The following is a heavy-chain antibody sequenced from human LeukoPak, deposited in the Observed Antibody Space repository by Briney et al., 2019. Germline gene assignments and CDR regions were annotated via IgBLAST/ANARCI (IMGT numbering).Heavy chain of an antibody. D-gene: IGHD3-22*01. Sequence: GGSLRLSCAASGFTFDYYWMHWVRQAPGKGLMWVPRINTDGSNTHYADSVKGRFTISRDNAKNTLYLQMNGLRVEDTAVYYCVVWGEDRSGHRFDFWGQGTLVTVSS. J-gene: IGHJ4*02. V-gene: IGHV3-74*01. CDR1: GFTFDYYW. CDR3: VVWGEDRSGHRFDF. CDR2: INTDGSNT.